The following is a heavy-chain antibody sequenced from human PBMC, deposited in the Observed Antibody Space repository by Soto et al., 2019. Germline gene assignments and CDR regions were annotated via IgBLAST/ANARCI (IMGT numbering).Heavy chain of an antibody. J-gene: IGHJ4*02. CDR2: ISGSDATT. Sequence: EVQVLESGGNLVQPGGSLRLSCAGSGFSFHTSALSWVRQTPGKGLEWISSISGSDATTFYAASVKGRFTISRDSSKKTLYRQRNSLRAEDTALYYCAKCIGWPPEVDYWGQGTLVTVSS. V-gene: IGHV3-23*01. CDR3: AKCIGWPPEVDY. CDR1: GFSFHTSA. D-gene: IGHD6-19*01.